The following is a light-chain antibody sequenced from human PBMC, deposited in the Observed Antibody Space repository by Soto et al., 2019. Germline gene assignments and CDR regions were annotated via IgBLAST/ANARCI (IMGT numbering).Light chain of an antibody. CDR2: EVS. CDR3: SSYTSRTTIV. Sequence: QSVLTQPPSVSGSPGQSVTISCTGTSSDVGNYDRVSWYQQPPGTAPKLTIYEVSNRPSGVPDRVSGSKSGNTASLTIAGLQAEDEADYYCSSYTSRTTIVFGTGTKLTVL. V-gene: IGLV2-18*02. J-gene: IGLJ1*01. CDR1: SSDVGNYDR.